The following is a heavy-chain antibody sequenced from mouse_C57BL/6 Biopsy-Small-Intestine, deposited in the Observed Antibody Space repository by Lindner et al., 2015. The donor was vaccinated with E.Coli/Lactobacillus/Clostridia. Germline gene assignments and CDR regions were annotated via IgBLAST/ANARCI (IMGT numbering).Heavy chain of an antibody. D-gene: IGHD2-4*01. Sequence: VQLQESGAELVRPGASVKLSCTASGFNIKDDYMHWVKQRPEQGLEWIGRIDPANGNTKYAPKFQDKATITADTSSNTAYLQLSSLTSEDTAVYYCARDYDYDRTPYAMDYWGQGTSVTVSS. J-gene: IGHJ4*01. V-gene: IGHV14-3*01. CDR1: GFNIKDDY. CDR2: IDPANGNT. CDR3: ARDYDYDRTPYAMDY.